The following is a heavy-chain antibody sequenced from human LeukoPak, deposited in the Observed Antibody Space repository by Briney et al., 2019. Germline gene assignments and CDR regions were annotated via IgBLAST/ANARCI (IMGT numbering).Heavy chain of an antibody. Sequence: GGSLRLSCAVSGFTFNIYSMHWVRQAPGKGLEWVSHIGGRTGSIYYADSVKGRFTISSDNAKNSLYLQMISLRAEDTAVYYCAKDPYGSSWYAEYFQHWGQGTLVTVSS. D-gene: IGHD6-13*01. CDR1: GFTFNIYS. CDR3: AKDPYGSSWYAEYFQH. J-gene: IGHJ1*01. CDR2: IGGRTGSI. V-gene: IGHV3-48*04.